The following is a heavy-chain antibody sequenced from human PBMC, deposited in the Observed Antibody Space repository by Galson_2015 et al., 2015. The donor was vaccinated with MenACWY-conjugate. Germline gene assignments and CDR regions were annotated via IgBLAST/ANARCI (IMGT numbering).Heavy chain of an antibody. Sequence: SVKVSCKASGYTFRNYAIHWVRQAPGQRLEWMGWVNPGNGDTKYSQKLQDRVTITKDTSAGTAYMDLSSLSSEDTAVYYCARGGDCYGDCLRDGFEIWGQGTMVPVSS. V-gene: IGHV1-3*01. D-gene: IGHD2-21*02. CDR2: VNPGNGDT. CDR3: ARGGDCYGDCLRDGFEI. CDR1: GYTFRNYA. J-gene: IGHJ3*02.